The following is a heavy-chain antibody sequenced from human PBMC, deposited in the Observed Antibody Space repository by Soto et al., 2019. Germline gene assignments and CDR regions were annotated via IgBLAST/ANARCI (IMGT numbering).Heavy chain of an antibody. D-gene: IGHD2-15*01. CDR2: ISSSSSTI. V-gene: IGHV3-48*02. J-gene: IGHJ4*02. CDR3: AIILGGNYDY. CDR1: GFTFSSYS. Sequence: GGSLRLSCAASGFTFSSYSMNWVRQAPGKGLEWVSYISSSSSTIYADSVKGRFTIFRDNAKNSVYLQMNSLRDEDTAVYYCAIILGGNYDYWGQGTPVTVSS.